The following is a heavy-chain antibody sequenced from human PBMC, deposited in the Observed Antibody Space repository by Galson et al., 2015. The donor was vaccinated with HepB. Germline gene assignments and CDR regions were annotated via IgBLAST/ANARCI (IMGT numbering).Heavy chain of an antibody. J-gene: IGHJ2*01. CDR1: GFIFNTYS. CDR3: AKDRTASRGYWYFDL. D-gene: IGHD1-1*01. CDR2: ISSSSSTI. V-gene: IGHV3-48*01. Sequence: SLRLSCAASGFIFNTYSMNWVRQAPGKGLEWVSYISSSSSTIYYADSVKGRFTISRDNAKNSLYLQMNTLRAEDTAVYYCAKDRTASRGYWYFDLWGRGTLVTVSS.